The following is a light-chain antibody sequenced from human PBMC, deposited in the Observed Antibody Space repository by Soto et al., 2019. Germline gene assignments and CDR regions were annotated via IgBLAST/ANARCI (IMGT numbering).Light chain of an antibody. J-gene: IGKJ4*01. V-gene: IGKV3-15*01. CDR2: ATS. Sequence: EIVMTQSPATLSVSPGERASLSCRASQSVSSNLAWYQQKPGQTPRLLIYATSTRATGIPSGFSGSGSGAEFTLTISILQSEDFAVYYCQHYNNWPLTLGGGTKVELK. CDR3: QHYNNWPLT. CDR1: QSVSSN.